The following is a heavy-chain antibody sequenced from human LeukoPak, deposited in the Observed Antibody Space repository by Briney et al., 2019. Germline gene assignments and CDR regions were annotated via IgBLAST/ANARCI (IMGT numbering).Heavy chain of an antibody. J-gene: IGHJ6*03. CDR1: GYTFTGYY. V-gene: IGHV1-2*02. Sequence: ASVKVSCKASGYTFTGYYMHWVRQAPGQGLEWMGWINPNSGGTNYAQKFQGRVTMTRDTSVNTAYMELSRLRSDDTAIYYCARDFPHYYDTSGYFYTPSHYYYMDVWGKGTTVT. D-gene: IGHD3-22*01. CDR3: ARDFPHYYDTSGYFYTPSHYYYMDV. CDR2: INPNSGGT.